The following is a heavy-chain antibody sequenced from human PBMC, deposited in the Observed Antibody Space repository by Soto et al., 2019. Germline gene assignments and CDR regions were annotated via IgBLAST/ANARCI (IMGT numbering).Heavy chain of an antibody. CDR3: ASPYSSGWYVY. Sequence: SETLSLTCTVSGGSISSYYWGWIRQPPGKGLEWIGSIYYSGSTYYNPSLKSRVTISVDTSKNQFSLKLSSVTAADTAVYYCASPYSSGWYVYWGQGTLVTVSS. V-gene: IGHV4-39*01. J-gene: IGHJ4*02. CDR2: IYYSGST. D-gene: IGHD6-19*01. CDR1: GGSISSYY.